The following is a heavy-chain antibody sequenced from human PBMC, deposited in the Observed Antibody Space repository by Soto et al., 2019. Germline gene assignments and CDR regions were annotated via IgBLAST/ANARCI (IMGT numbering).Heavy chain of an antibody. CDR1: GGSIGSYY. J-gene: IGHJ4*02. Sequence: VKLQESGPGLVKPSETLSLTCSVSGGSIGSYYWSWIRQPPEKGLEWIVYIYYSGSTNYNPPLTTLVTIPVDTSKNQFSLTLSSATSADTAVYYYARGGWRHSDYWGQGTLVTVSS. CDR2: IYYSGST. V-gene: IGHV4-59*08. CDR3: ARGGWRHSDY. D-gene: IGHD3-16*01.